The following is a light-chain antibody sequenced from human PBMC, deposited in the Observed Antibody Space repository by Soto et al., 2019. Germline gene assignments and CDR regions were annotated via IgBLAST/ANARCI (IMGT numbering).Light chain of an antibody. J-gene: IGLJ1*01. CDR3: SSYSISDTPYV. Sequence: QSVLTQPASVSGSPGQSITISCTGTSGDIGSYNRVSWYQQHPGKAPKLLIFEVSSRPSGISDRFSGSKSGNTASLTISGLQAEDEADYYCSSYSISDTPYVFGGGTKVTVL. CDR2: EVS. CDR1: SGDIGSYNR. V-gene: IGLV2-14*01.